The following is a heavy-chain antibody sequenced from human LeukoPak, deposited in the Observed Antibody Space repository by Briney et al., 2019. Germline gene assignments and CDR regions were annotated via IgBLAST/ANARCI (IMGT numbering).Heavy chain of an antibody. CDR1: GYTFTSYD. D-gene: IGHD2-2*01. CDR3: ARDHDIVVVPAHDAANWFDP. J-gene: IGHJ5*02. Sequence: GASVKVSCKASGYTFTSYDINWVRQATGQGLEWMGWMNPNSGNTGYAQKFQGRVTMTRNTSISTAYMELRSLRSDDTAVYYCARDHDIVVVPAHDAANWFDPWGQGTLVTVSS. CDR2: MNPNSGNT. V-gene: IGHV1-8*01.